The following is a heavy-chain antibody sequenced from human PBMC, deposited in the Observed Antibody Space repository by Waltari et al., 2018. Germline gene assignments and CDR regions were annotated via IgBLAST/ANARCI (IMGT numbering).Heavy chain of an antibody. CDR3: ARRVVAASHYYYYGMDV. CDR2: INAGNGNT. D-gene: IGHD2-15*01. V-gene: IGHV1-3*01. Sequence: QVQLVQSGAEVKKPGASVKASCKASGYTFTSYAMHWVRQAPGQRLEWMGWINAGNGNTKYSQKFQGRVTITRDTSASTAYMELSSLRSEDTAVYYCARRVVAASHYYYYGMDVWGQGTTVTVSS. J-gene: IGHJ6*02. CDR1: GYTFTSYA.